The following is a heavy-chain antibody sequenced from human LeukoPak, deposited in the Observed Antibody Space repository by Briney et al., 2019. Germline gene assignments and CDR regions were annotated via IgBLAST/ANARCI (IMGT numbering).Heavy chain of an antibody. D-gene: IGHD6-19*01. CDR3: ARDLRPSSGWYSYYYYYGMDV. Sequence: GGSLRLSCAASGFSFNSYPMHWVRQAPGKGLEWVAAIWYDGSNKYYADSVKGRFTISRDNSKNTLYLQMNSLRAEDTAVYYCARDLRPSSGWYSYYYYYGMDVWGQGTTVTVSS. J-gene: IGHJ6*02. CDR2: IWYDGSNK. V-gene: IGHV3-33*08. CDR1: GFSFNSYP.